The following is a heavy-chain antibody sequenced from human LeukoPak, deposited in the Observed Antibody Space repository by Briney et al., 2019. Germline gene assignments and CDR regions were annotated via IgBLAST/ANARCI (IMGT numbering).Heavy chain of an antibody. CDR1: FTXXXYS. CDR3: AKEGLATTYAFDI. D-gene: IGHD4-11*01. J-gene: IGHJ3*02. Sequence: FTXXXYSMNWVRQAPGKGLEWVSAISGSGGSTYYADSVKGRFTISRDNSKNTLYLQMNSLRAEDTAVYYCAKEGLATTYAFDIWGQGTMVTVSS. V-gene: IGHV3-23*01. CDR2: ISGSGGST.